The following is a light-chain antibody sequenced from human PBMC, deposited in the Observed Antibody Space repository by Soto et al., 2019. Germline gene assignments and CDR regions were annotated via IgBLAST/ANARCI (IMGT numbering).Light chain of an antibody. CDR1: RSINWY. CDR3: QQHYITPWT. V-gene: IGKV1-39*01. CDR2: AAS. Sequence: DIQMTQSPSSLSASVGDRVTITCRASRSINWYLNWYQQKPGKAPNLLIYAASSLQSGVPSRFSGSGSGTDFTLTISSLQSEDFATYYCQQHYITPWTFGQGTKVDIK. J-gene: IGKJ1*01.